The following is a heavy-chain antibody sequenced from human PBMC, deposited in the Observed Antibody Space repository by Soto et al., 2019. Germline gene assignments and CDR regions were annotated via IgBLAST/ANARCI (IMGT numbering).Heavy chain of an antibody. V-gene: IGHV4-31*02. CDR3: ARENQTMGFDI. J-gene: IGHJ3*02. CDR2: IYYSGST. D-gene: IGHD2-2*01. CDR1: GGSISSGGYY. Sequence: LCGGSISSGGYYWSWIRQHPGKGLEWIGYIYYSGSTYYNPSLKSRVTISVDTSKNQFSLKLSSVTAADTAVYYCARENQTMGFDIWGQGTMVTVSS.